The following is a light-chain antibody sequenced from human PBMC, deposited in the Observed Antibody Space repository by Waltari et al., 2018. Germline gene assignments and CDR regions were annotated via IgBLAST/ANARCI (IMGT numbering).Light chain of an antibody. V-gene: IGLV2-8*01. CDR1: SSAIGGYNF. CDR2: EVS. J-gene: IGLJ2*01. CDR3: ISYAGGNNL. Sequence: HSARTQPPSPSGSPGPSVTISCTGPSSAIGGYNFVSWYQPQPGKPPTPLIYEVSKRPPGVPVRFSASKSGNTASLTVSGLQAEDEADYYCISYAGGNNLFGGGTKLTVL.